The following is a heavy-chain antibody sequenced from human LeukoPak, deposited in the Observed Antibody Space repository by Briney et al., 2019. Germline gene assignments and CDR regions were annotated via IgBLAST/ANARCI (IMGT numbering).Heavy chain of an antibody. D-gene: IGHD3-22*01. Sequence: SETLSLTCAVYGGSFSGYYWSWIRQPPGKGLEWIGEINHSGSTNYNPSLKSRVIISVDTSKNQFSLRLTSVTAADTAVYYCARGVDYYDSSYYFDYWGQGTLVTVSS. CDR1: GGSFSGYY. CDR3: ARGVDYYDSSYYFDY. V-gene: IGHV4-34*01. CDR2: INHSGST. J-gene: IGHJ4*02.